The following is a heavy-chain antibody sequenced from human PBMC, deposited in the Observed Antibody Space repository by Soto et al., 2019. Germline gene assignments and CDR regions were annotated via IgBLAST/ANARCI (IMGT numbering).Heavy chain of an antibody. J-gene: IGHJ3*02. CDR2: IYYSGST. CDR1: GGSISSGDYY. Sequence: PSETLSLTCTVSGGSISSGDYYWSWIRQPPGKGLEWIGYIYYSGSTYYNPSLKSRVTISVDASKNQFSLKLSSVTAADTAVYYCATVDSSGYGGDAFDIWGQGTMVTVSS. CDR3: ATVDSSGYGGDAFDI. D-gene: IGHD3-22*01. V-gene: IGHV4-30-4*01.